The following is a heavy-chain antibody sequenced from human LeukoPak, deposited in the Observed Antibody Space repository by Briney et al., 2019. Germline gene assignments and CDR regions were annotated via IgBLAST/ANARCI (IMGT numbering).Heavy chain of an antibody. D-gene: IGHD3-16*01. Sequence: PSETLSLTCAVYGGSFSGYYWSWIRQPPGKGLEWIGEINHSGSTNYNPSLKSRVTISVDTSKNQFSLKLSPVTAADTAVYYCARGWGNFDYWGQGTLVTVSS. CDR3: ARGWGNFDY. J-gene: IGHJ4*02. CDR2: INHSGST. CDR1: GGSFSGYY. V-gene: IGHV4-34*01.